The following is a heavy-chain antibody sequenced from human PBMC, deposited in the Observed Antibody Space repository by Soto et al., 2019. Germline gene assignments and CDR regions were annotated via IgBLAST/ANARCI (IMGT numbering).Heavy chain of an antibody. CDR1: GYSFSSYS. V-gene: IGHV3-21*01. CDR2: ISSSSISI. D-gene: IGHD3-3*01. CDR3: ARLNDFWCGPTIDY. Sequence: RGSLRLSCEVSGYSFSSYSMNWVRQATGKGLEWVSFISSSSISINYAESVRGRFTISRDNAKTSLFLRMNSLRLEDTAIYFCARLNDFWCGPTIDYWGRGTLVTSP. J-gene: IGHJ4*02.